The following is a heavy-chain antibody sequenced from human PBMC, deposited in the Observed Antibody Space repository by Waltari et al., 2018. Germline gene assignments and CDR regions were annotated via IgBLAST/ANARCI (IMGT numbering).Heavy chain of an antibody. Sequence: QVQLVQSGAEVKKPGASVKVSCKASGYTFPRYDINWVRQATGQGLEWMGWMNPNSGNTGYAQKFQGRVTITRNTSISTAYMELSSLRSEDTAVYYCARELVTMVPYGMDVWGQGTTVTVSS. V-gene: IGHV1-8*03. CDR3: ARELVTMVPYGMDV. J-gene: IGHJ6*02. CDR2: MNPNSGNT. D-gene: IGHD3-10*01. CDR1: GYTFPRYD.